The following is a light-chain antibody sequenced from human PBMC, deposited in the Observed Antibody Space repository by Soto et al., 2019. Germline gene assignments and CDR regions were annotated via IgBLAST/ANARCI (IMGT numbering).Light chain of an antibody. J-gene: IGKJ4*01. CDR2: GAS. Sequence: DIEMTQSPATLSVSPGERATLSCRASQSVSRYLAWYQQKPGQAPRLLIYGASTTANDIPARFSGSGSGTDFTLTISSLQPEDFAFYYCQQSNSCPSTFGLGTKVEIK. CDR3: QQSNSCPST. CDR1: QSVSRY. V-gene: IGKV3-15*01.